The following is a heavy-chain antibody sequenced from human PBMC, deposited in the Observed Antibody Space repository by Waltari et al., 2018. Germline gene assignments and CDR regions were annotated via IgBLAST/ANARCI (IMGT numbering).Heavy chain of an antibody. CDR1: GSDFSNAW. CDR3: SESLNV. J-gene: IGHJ6*02. V-gene: IGHV3-7*01. Sequence: VVDSGGDLVQTGGSLRLSCAASGSDFSNAWMDWVRQAPGKGLEWVANIKGDGSEKYYVDSVKCRFIISRDNTMNLLYLQMNSLRAEDTAVYDCSESLNVWGQGTTVIVSS. CDR2: IKGDGSEK.